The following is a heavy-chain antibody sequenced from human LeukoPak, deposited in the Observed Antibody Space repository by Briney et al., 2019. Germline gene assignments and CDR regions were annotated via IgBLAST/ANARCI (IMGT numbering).Heavy chain of an antibody. J-gene: IGHJ5*02. D-gene: IGHD6-6*01. CDR2: INWNGGST. CDR1: GFTFDDYG. V-gene: IGHV3-20*04. CDR3: AKGLGGSSGRWFDP. Sequence: TGGSLRLSCAASGFTFDDYGMSWVRQAPGKGLEWVSGINWNGGSTGYADSVKGRFTISRDNAKNSLYLQMSSLRAEDTAPYYCAKGLGGSSGRWFDPWGQGTLVTVSS.